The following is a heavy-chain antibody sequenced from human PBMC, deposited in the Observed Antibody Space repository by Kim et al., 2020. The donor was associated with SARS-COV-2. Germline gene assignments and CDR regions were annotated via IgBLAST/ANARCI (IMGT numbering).Heavy chain of an antibody. D-gene: IGHD2-2*01. CDR3: ASGNLYCSSTSCYHLEWYYYGMDV. V-gene: IGHV4-34*01. J-gene: IGHJ6*02. CDR2: INHSGST. Sequence: SETLSHTCAVYGGSFSGYYWSWIRQPPGKGLEWIGEINHSGSTNYNPSLKSRVTISVDTSKNQFSLKLSSVTAADTAVYYCASGNLYCSSTSCYHLEWYYYGMDVWGQGTTVTVSS. CDR1: GGSFSGYY.